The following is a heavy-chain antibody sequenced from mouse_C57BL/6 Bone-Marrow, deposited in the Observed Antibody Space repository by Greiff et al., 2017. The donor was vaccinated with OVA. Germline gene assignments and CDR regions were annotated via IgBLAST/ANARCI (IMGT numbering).Heavy chain of an antibody. D-gene: IGHD2-3*01. J-gene: IGHJ1*03. Sequence: QVQLQQSGAELARPGASVKLSCKASGYTFTSYGISWVKQRTGQGLEWIGEIYPRSGNTYYNEKFKGKATLTADKSSSTAYMELRSLTSEDAAVYFCAREGDGYISYWYVDVWGTGTTVTVSS. CDR1: GYTFTSYG. V-gene: IGHV1-81*01. CDR2: IYPRSGNT. CDR3: AREGDGYISYWYVDV.